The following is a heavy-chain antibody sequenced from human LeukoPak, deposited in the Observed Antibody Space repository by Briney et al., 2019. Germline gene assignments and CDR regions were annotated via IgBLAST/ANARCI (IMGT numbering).Heavy chain of an antibody. Sequence: TSETLSLTCTVSGDSISIYFWSWVRQPAGKGLEWVGRVYTSGSTNYNPSLKNRVTMSADTSKNQFSLKLTSVTAADTAVYYCSRRGYSGYDPAFDIWGQGTMVTVSS. V-gene: IGHV4-4*07. CDR1: GDSISIYF. D-gene: IGHD5-12*01. J-gene: IGHJ3*02. CDR3: SRRGYSGYDPAFDI. CDR2: VYTSGST.